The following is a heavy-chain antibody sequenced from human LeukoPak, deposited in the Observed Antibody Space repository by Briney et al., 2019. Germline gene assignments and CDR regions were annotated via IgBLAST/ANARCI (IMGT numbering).Heavy chain of an antibody. J-gene: IGHJ5*02. CDR2: ISSSGSTI. CDR3: ARDERYCSGGSCYPNLYNWFDP. CDR1: GFSVDDYG. V-gene: IGHV3-11*04. Sequence: GGSLRLSCAASGFSVDDYGMSWVRQAPGKGLEWVSYISSSGSTIYYADSVKGRFTISRDNAKNSLYLQMNSLRAEDTAVYYCARDERYCSGGSCYPNLYNWFDPWGQGTLVTVSS. D-gene: IGHD2-15*01.